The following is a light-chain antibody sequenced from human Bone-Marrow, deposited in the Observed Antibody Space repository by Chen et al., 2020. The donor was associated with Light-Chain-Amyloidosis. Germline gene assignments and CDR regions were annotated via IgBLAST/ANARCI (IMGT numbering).Light chain of an antibody. CDR3: QSADSSGTYEVI. CDR2: RDT. CDR1: DLPTKY. J-gene: IGLJ2*01. Sequence: SYVLTQPPSVSVSPGQTARITCSGDDLPTKYAYWYQQKPGQAPVLVIQRDTERPSGISERFSGASSGTTATLTISGVQAEDEADYHCQSADSSGTYEVIFGGGTKLTVL. V-gene: IGLV3-25*03.